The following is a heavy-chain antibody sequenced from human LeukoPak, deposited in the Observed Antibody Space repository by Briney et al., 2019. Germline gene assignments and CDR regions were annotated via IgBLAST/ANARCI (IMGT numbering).Heavy chain of an antibody. Sequence: PGGSLRLSCAASGFTFSDYYMSWIRQAPGKGLEWVSYISSSGSTIYYADSVKGRFTISRDNAKNSLYLQMNSLRAEDTAVYYCASQAWGSSPYYFDYWGQGTLVTVSS. D-gene: IGHD3-16*01. J-gene: IGHJ4*02. V-gene: IGHV3-11*04. CDR1: GFTFSDYY. CDR3: ASQAWGSSPYYFDY. CDR2: ISSSGSTI.